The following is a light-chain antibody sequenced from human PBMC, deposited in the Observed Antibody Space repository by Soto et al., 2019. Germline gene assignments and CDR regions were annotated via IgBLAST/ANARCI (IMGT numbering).Light chain of an antibody. Sequence: QSVLTQPPSASGTPGQRVTISCSGGSSNIGRNPVNWYLQLPGTAPKLLIYTNDRRPSGVPDRVSASKSGTSASLTISGLQSEDEADYYCATWDDSLYGMVFGGGTQLPS. CDR1: SSNIGRNP. V-gene: IGLV1-44*01. CDR3: ATWDDSLYGMV. J-gene: IGLJ2*01. CDR2: TND.